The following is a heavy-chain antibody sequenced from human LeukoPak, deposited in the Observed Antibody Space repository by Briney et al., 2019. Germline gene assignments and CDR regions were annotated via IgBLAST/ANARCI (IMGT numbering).Heavy chain of an antibody. V-gene: IGHV3-7*01. J-gene: IGHJ4*02. Sequence: GGSLRLSCAASGFTFSRHWMSWVRQAPGKGLEWVANIKEDGREKKYVDSVKDRFTISRDNTKNSVYLQMGGLRVDDTAIYYCARDKEGGSNDHWGQGTLVTVSS. D-gene: IGHD2-15*01. CDR3: ARDKEGGSNDH. CDR1: GFTFSRHW. CDR2: IKEDGREK.